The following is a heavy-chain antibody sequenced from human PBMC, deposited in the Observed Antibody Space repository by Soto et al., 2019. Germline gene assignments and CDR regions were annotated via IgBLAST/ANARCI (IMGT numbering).Heavy chain of an antibody. J-gene: IGHJ5*02. D-gene: IGHD3-22*01. CDR3: APTYYYDSSGYYYVHP. Sequence: QITLKESGPTLVKPTQTLTLTCTFSGFSLSTSGVGVGWIRQPPGKALEWLALIYWDDDKRYSPSLKSRLTITKDTSKNQVVLTTTNMDPVDTATYYCAPTYYYDSSGYYYVHPWGQGTLVTVSS. V-gene: IGHV2-5*02. CDR2: IYWDDDK. CDR1: GFSLSTSGVG.